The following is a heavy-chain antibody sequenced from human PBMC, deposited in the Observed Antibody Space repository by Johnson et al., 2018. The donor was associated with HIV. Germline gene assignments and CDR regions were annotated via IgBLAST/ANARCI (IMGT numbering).Heavy chain of an antibody. CDR2: ISGSGGST. Sequence: VQLVESGGSVIRPGGSLRLSCAASGFTFSSYAMSWVRQAPGTGLEWVSAISGSGGSTYYADSVKGRFTISRDNSKKTLYLQMNTLRPEDTAVYYCARAYSYGVFDIWGQGTMVTVSS. CDR1: GFTFSSYA. V-gene: IGHV3-23*04. D-gene: IGHD5-18*01. J-gene: IGHJ3*02. CDR3: ARAYSYGVFDI.